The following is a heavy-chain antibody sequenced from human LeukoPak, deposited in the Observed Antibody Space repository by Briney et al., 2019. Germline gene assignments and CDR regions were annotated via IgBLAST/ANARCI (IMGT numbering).Heavy chain of an antibody. Sequence: TSETLSLTCAVYGGSFSGYYWSWIRQPPGKGLEWIGEINHSGSTNYNPSLKSRVTISVDTSKNQFSLKLSSVTAADTAVYYCARVGYGSSWTFDYWGQGTLVTVSS. CDR2: INHSGST. CDR1: GGSFSGYY. V-gene: IGHV4-34*01. CDR3: ARVGYGSSWTFDY. J-gene: IGHJ4*02. D-gene: IGHD6-13*01.